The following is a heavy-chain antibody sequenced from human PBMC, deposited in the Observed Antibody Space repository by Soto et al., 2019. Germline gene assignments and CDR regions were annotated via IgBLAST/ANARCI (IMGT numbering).Heavy chain of an antibody. CDR2: IQEGGSET. J-gene: IGHJ4*02. V-gene: IGHV3-7*05. CDR3: ASTRGY. Sequence: EVQVVESGGGLVQPGGSLRLSCAVSGFTFTGDWMKWVRQAPAKGLEWVATIQEGGSETYYVDSVKGRFTISRDSAKNSVYLQMNSLRVAETAVYYCASTRGYWGQGTLVTVSA. CDR1: GFTFTGDW.